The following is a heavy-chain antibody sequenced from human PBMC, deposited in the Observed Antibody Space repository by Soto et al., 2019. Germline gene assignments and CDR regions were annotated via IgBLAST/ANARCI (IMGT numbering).Heavy chain of an antibody. Sequence: ASVKVSCKASGYTFTSYAMHCVRQAPGQRLEWMGWINAGNGNTKYSQKFQGRVTITRDTSASTAYMELSSLRSEDTAVYYCARQLVVVPAARPGMDVWGQGTTVTVSS. CDR2: INAGNGNT. V-gene: IGHV1-3*01. CDR1: GYTFTSYA. CDR3: ARQLVVVPAARPGMDV. J-gene: IGHJ6*02. D-gene: IGHD2-2*01.